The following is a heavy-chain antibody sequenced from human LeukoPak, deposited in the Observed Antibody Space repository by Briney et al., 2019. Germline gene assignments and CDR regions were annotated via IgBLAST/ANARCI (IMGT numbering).Heavy chain of an antibody. J-gene: IGHJ4*02. Sequence: EAGGSLRLSCAASGFTFSSYSMNWVRQAPWKGLEWVSSISSSSSYIYYADSVKGRFTISRDNAKNSLYLQMNSLRAEDTAVYYCARSRDYYYGSGSFAPHDYWGQGTLVTVSS. CDR1: GFTFSSYS. CDR2: ISSSSSYI. CDR3: ARSRDYYYGSGSFAPHDY. V-gene: IGHV3-21*01. D-gene: IGHD3-10*01.